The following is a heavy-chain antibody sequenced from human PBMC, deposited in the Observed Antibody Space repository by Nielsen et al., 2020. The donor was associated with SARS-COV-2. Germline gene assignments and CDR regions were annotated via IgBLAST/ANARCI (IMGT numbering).Heavy chain of an antibody. CDR2: IFASGAGT. CDR3: ARDIALFDTAMNQY. V-gene: IGHV3-23*01. CDR1: GLSFNSYA. D-gene: IGHD5-18*01. Sequence: GESLKISCTASGLSFNSYAMTWVRQAPGKGLEWVSAIFASGAGTYYADSVKGRFTVSRDNSKDTLHLQMNSLRAEDTAVYYCARDIALFDTAMNQYWGQGTLVTVSS. J-gene: IGHJ4*02.